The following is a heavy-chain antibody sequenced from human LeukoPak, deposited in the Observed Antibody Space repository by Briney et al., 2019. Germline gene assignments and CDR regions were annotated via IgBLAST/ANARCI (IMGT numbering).Heavy chain of an antibody. V-gene: IGHV3-30*04. J-gene: IGHJ4*02. D-gene: IGHD2-15*01. CDR2: MAYDGSNK. CDR1: GVTFDIDT. CDR3: ERDQLPHCSSGSCYVIDN. Sequence: SLRLSCAASGVTFDIDTMHCGRQSPGKGLGWVAVMAYDGSNKDYTDSVKGRFTISRANYQTTVYLPLTSLRVAAADVYYCERDQLPHCSSGSCYVIDNWGPGNLVAVSS.